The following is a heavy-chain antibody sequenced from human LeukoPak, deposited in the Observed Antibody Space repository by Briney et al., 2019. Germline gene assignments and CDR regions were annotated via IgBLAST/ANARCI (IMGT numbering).Heavy chain of an antibody. J-gene: IGHJ6*03. Sequence: ASVKVSCKASGYTFTSYGISWVRQAPGQGLEWVRWISAYNGNTNYAQKLQGRVTMTTDTSTSTAYMELRSLRSDDTAVYYCARPQPDYGDYPPFLYMDVWGKGTTVTVSS. CDR3: ARPQPDYGDYPPFLYMDV. CDR2: ISAYNGNT. D-gene: IGHD4-17*01. V-gene: IGHV1-18*01. CDR1: GYTFTSYG.